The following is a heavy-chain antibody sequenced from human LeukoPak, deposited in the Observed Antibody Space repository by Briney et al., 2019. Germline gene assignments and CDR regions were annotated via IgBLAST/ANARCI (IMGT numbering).Heavy chain of an antibody. Sequence: PSETLSLTCAVYGGSLSGYYWSWIRQPPGKGLEWIGEINHSGSTNYNPSLKSRVTISVDTSKNQFSLKLSSVTAADTAVYYCARGGRYYDFWSGYPAAIDYWGQGTLVTVSS. V-gene: IGHV4-34*01. CDR3: ARGGRYYDFWSGYPAAIDY. J-gene: IGHJ4*02. CDR1: GGSLSGYY. D-gene: IGHD3-3*01. CDR2: INHSGST.